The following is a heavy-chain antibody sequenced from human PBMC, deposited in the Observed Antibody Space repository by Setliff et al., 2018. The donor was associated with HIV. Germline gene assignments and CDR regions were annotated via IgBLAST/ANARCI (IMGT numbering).Heavy chain of an antibody. D-gene: IGHD2-2*01. CDR1: GGSIDNNKYY. J-gene: IGHJ6*02. V-gene: IGHV4-39*07. CDR3: ARGHCSGTNCYGVDYYGMDV. Sequence: PSETLSLTCSVSGGSIDNNKYYWTWIRQPPGKGLEWTGSIYHTGRTYYNRSLESRLTISIDTSKNQFSVKLTSVTAADTAVYYCARGHCSGTNCYGVDYYGMDVWGQGTTVTVSS. CDR2: IYHTGRT.